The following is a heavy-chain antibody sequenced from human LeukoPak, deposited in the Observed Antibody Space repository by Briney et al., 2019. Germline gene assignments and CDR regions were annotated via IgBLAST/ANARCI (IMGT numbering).Heavy chain of an antibody. CDR1: GGTFSRYA. CDR2: ISPIFGTV. J-gene: IGHJ3*02. D-gene: IGHD2/OR15-2a*01. V-gene: IGHV1-69*05. CDR3: ARAKGGTTNAFDI. Sequence: AASVKVSCKASGGTFSRYAISWVRQAPGQGLEWMGGISPIFGTVNYAQKLQGRVTMTTDTSSSTAYMELRSLRSDDTAVYYCARAKGGTTNAFDIWGQGTMVTVSS.